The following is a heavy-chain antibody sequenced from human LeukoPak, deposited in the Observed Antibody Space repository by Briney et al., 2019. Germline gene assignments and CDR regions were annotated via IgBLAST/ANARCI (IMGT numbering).Heavy chain of an antibody. CDR2: ISGSGGST. V-gene: IGHV3-23*01. CDR1: GFTFSSYA. J-gene: IGHJ4*02. D-gene: IGHD3-10*01. Sequence: GGSLRLSCAASGFTFSSYAMSWVRQAPGKGLEWVSAISGSGGSTYYADSVKGRFTISRDNSKNTLYLQMNSLRAEDTAVYYCAKARALWFGARACDYWGQGTLVTVSS. CDR3: AKARALWFGARACDY.